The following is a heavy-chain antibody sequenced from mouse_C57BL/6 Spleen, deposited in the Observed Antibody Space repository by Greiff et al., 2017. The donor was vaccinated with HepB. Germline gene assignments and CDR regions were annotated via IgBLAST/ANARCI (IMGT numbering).Heavy chain of an antibody. CDR2: IDPSASYT. CDR3: ASRSSHY. CDR1: GYTFTSYW. J-gene: IGHJ2*01. Sequence: VQLQQPGAELVRPGTSVKLSCKASGYTFTSYWMHWVKQRPGQGLEWIGVIDPSASYTNYNQKFKGKATLTVDTSSSTAYMQLSSLTSEDSAVYYCASRSSHYWGQGTTLTVSS. V-gene: IGHV1-59*01. D-gene: IGHD1-1*01.